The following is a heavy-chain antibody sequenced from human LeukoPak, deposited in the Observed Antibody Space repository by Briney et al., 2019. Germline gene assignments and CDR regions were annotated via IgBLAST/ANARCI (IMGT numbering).Heavy chain of an antibody. CDR2: ITSGTRT. J-gene: IGHJ3*02. CDR3: AREPMVRGVNTDAFDI. D-gene: IGHD3-10*01. Sequence: PGGTLRLSCVASGFTFSSHGMNWVRQAPGKGLEWVSGITSGTRTYYADSVKGRFAITRDNSKNTMYLQMNSLRAEDTAVYYCAREPMVRGVNTDAFDIWGQGTMVTVSS. CDR1: GFTFSSHG. V-gene: IGHV3-23*01.